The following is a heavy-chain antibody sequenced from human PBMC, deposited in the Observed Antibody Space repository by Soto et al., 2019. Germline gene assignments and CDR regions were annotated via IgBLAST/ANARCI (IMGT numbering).Heavy chain of an antibody. V-gene: IGHV4-31*03. D-gene: IGHD2-15*01. CDR3: ARSGAASPQHRDYYYYYGMDV. J-gene: IGHJ6*02. CDR1: GGSISSGGYY. Sequence: SETLSLTCTVSGGSISSGGYYWSWIRQHPGKGLEWIGYIYYSGSTYYNPSLKSRVTISVDTSKNQFSLKLSSVTAADTAVYYCARSGAASPQHRDYYYYYGMDVWGQGTTVTVSS. CDR2: IYYSGST.